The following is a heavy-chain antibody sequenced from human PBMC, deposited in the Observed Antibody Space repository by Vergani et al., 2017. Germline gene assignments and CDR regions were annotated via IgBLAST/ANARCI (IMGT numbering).Heavy chain of an antibody. J-gene: IGHJ3*02. V-gene: IGHV1-69*01. Sequence: QVQLVQSGAEVKKPGSSVKVSCKASGGTFSSYAISWVRQAPGQGLEGMGGIIPIFGTANYAQKFQGRVTITADESKSTAYMELSSLRSEDTAVYYCARDRWDTAMVSGAFDIWGQGTMVTVSS. CDR2: IIPIFGTA. D-gene: IGHD5-18*01. CDR1: GGTFSSYA. CDR3: ARDRWDTAMVSGAFDI.